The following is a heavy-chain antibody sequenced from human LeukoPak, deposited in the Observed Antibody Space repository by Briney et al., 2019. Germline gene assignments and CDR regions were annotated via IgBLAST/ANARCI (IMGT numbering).Heavy chain of an antibody. CDR1: GGSFTNYH. Sequence: SETLSLTCAVYGGSFTNYHWSWIRQPPGKGLEWIGEVHHSGSTNYNPSLESRVTLSVNTSKNQFALKLGSVTAADTGIYYCARSGAIFGVVVIRSCFDYWGQGIRVTVSS. J-gene: IGHJ4*02. D-gene: IGHD3-3*01. CDR3: ARSGAIFGVVVIRSCFDY. V-gene: IGHV4-34*01. CDR2: VHHSGST.